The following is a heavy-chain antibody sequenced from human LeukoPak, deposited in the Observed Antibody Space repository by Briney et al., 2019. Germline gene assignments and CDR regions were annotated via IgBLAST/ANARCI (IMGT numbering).Heavy chain of an antibody. J-gene: IGHJ4*02. CDR1: GFNFGGHY. V-gene: IGHV3-11*01. CDR2: ISGNGRDI. Sequence: GGSLRLSCATSGFNFGGHYMSWVRQAPGKGPEWISYISGNGRDIAYADSVKGRFTISRDNAKNLLHLQMNSLRVEDTAVYHCVRQAGGAGGQWGQGTLIAVSS. D-gene: IGHD1-26*01. CDR3: VRQAGGAGGQ.